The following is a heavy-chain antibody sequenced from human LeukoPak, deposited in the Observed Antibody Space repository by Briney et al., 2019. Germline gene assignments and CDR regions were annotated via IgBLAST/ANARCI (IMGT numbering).Heavy chain of an antibody. V-gene: IGHV3-73*01. D-gene: IGHD4-17*01. Sequence: GGSLRLSCAASGFTFSGSAMHWVRQASGKGLGWVGRIRSKTNSYATAYAASVKGRFTISRDDSKNTAYLQMNSLKTEDTAVYYCTRRSYSSVTRDYWGQGTLVTVSS. CDR1: GFTFSGSA. J-gene: IGHJ4*02. CDR3: TRRSYSSVTRDY. CDR2: IRSKTNSYAT.